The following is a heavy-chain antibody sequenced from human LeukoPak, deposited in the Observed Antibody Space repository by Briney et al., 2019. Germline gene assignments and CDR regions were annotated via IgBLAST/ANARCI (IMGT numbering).Heavy chain of an antibody. V-gene: IGHV3-21*01. CDR2: ISSSSSNI. CDR1: GFXFSSYC. J-gene: IGHJ4*02. D-gene: IGHD2-15*01. Sequence: PGGSLRLSCAASGFXFSSYCMNWVRQTPGKGLKWVSSISSSSSNINYADSVKGRFTISRDNAKRSLYLQMNSLRVEDTAVYYCARSPEYCSGGNCYSDFWGQGTLVTVSS. CDR3: ARSPEYCSGGNCYSDF.